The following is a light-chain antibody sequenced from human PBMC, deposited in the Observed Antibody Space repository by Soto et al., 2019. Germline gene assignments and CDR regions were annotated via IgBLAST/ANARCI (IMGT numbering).Light chain of an antibody. J-gene: IGKJ4*01. CDR3: QQAYSFPLT. CDR1: QDIHTR. V-gene: IGKV1-12*01. CDR2: AAS. Sequence: DIQMTQSPSSVSASVGDRVTITCRASQDIHTRLGWYQQKPGRAPKVVIYAASSLQSGVPSRFSGSESGTYFTLTISSLQPEAFATYYCQQAYSFPLTLGGGTRVEIK.